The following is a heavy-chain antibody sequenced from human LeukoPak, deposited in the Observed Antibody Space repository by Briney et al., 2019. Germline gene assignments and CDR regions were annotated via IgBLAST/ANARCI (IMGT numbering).Heavy chain of an antibody. CDR3: ARLHGDYVPYYYYMDV. D-gene: IGHD4-17*01. V-gene: IGHV4-59*01. Sequence: SETLSLTCTVSGGSISSYYWSWIRQPPGKGLEWIGYIYYSGSTNYNPSLTSRVTISVDTSKNQFSLKLSSVTAADTAVYYCARLHGDYVPYYYYMDVCGKGTTVTISS. CDR1: GGSISSYY. J-gene: IGHJ6*03. CDR2: IYYSGST.